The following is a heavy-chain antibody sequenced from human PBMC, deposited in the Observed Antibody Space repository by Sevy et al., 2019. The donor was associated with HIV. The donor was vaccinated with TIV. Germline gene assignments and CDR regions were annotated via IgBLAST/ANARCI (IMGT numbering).Heavy chain of an antibody. CDR1: GGSISGYY. V-gene: IGHV4-59*01. CDR3: ARRLPALAGNWFDP. Sequence: SETLSLTCTVSGGSISGYYWSWIRQSPGKGLEWIGYIYNVGDTRYNPSLKSRVTISMATSKNQFSLNLNSVTAADTAVYYCARRLPALAGNWFDPWGQGTLVTVSS. CDR2: IYNVGDT. J-gene: IGHJ5*02. D-gene: IGHD2-15*01.